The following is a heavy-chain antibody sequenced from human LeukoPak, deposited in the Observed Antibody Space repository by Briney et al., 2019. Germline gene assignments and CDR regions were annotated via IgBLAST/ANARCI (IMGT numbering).Heavy chain of an antibody. CDR1: GFTFSSYG. Sequence: PGGSLRLSCAASGFTFSSYGMHWVRQAPGKGLEWVAFIRYDGSNKYYADSVKGRFTISRDNSKNKLYVQMNSLRAEDTAVYYCAKGTYSSSSDWGQGTLVTVSP. D-gene: IGHD6-6*01. J-gene: IGHJ4*02. CDR2: IRYDGSNK. CDR3: AKGTYSSSSD. V-gene: IGHV3-30*02.